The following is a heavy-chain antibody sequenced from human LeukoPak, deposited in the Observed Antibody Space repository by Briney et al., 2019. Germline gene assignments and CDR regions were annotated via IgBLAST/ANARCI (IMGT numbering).Heavy chain of an antibody. J-gene: IGHJ6*03. CDR1: GGSISSSSYY. Sequence: SETLSLTCTVSGGSISSSSYYWGWIRQPPGKGLEWIGSIYYSGSTYYNPSLKSRVTISVDTSKNQFSLKLSSVTAADTAVYYCARGPGLYYYYYMDVWGKGTTVTVSS. V-gene: IGHV4-39*01. CDR3: ARGPGLYYYYYMDV. CDR2: IYYSGST.